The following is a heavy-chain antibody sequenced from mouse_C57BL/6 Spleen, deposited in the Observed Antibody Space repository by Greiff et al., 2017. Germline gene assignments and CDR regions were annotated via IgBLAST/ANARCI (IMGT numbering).Heavy chain of an antibody. CDR2: IYPGSGNT. J-gene: IGHJ2*01. Sequence: QVQLQQSGAELVRPGASVKLSCKASGYTFTDYYINWVKQRPGQGLEWIARIYPGSGNTYYNEKFKGKATLTAEKSSSTAYMQLSSLTSEDSAVYFCARTTAQATGYFDYWGQGTTLTVSS. V-gene: IGHV1-76*01. CDR3: ARTTAQATGYFDY. D-gene: IGHD3-2*02. CDR1: GYTFTDYY.